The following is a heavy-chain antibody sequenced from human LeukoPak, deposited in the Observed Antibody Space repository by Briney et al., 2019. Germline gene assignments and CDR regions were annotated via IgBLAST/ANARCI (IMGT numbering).Heavy chain of an antibody. J-gene: IGHJ4*02. Sequence: SQTLSLTCAVSSGSISSGDYSWSWIRQPAGKGLEWIGRIYTSGSTNYNPSLKSRVTMSVDTSKNQFSLKLSSVTAADTAVCYCARDYGSGSYYVYWGQGTLVTVSS. D-gene: IGHD3-10*01. V-gene: IGHV4-61*02. CDR1: SGSISSGDYS. CDR3: ARDYGSGSYYVY. CDR2: IYTSGST.